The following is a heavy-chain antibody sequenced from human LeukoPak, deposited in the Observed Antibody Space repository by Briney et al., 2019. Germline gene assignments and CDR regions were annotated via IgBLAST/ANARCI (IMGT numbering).Heavy chain of an antibody. CDR1: GFTFNSYT. CDR3: ARGVEPLAANTLAY. V-gene: IGHV3-48*01. Sequence: GGSLRLSCAASGFTFNSYTMNWVRQAPGKGLEWVSFISYSGSNMYYADSVKGRFTISRDNAKNSLYLQMDSLRADDTAVYYCARGVEPLAANTLAYWGQGTLVTVSS. CDR2: ISYSGSNM. J-gene: IGHJ4*02. D-gene: IGHD1-14*01.